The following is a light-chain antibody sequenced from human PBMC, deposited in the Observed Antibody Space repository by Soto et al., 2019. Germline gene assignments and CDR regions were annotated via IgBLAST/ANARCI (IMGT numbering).Light chain of an antibody. CDR3: PQRSSWPWT. CDR1: QSVSNY. J-gene: IGKJ1*01. Sequence: TLSLSPGERATLSCWASQSVSNYFVWYQQKPGQAPRLLIYDASKRATGIPARFSGSGSGTDFTLTISSLEPEDFAVYYCPQRSSWPWTFGQGTKVDIK. V-gene: IGKV3-11*01. CDR2: DAS.